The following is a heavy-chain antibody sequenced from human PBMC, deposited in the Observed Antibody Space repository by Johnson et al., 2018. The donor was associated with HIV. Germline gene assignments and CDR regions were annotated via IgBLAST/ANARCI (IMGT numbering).Heavy chain of an antibody. V-gene: IGHV3-7*01. Sequence: VQLVESGGGLAQPGGSLRLSCAASGFTFSSYWMAWVRQAPGKGLEWVANVKQDGSEKYYVDSVKGRFTISRDNAKNSLYLQMNSLRAEDTAVYYCAREGGIAASGTDAFDIWGQGTMVTVSS. CDR2: VKQDGSEK. CDR1: GFTFSSYW. D-gene: IGHD6-13*01. CDR3: AREGGIAASGTDAFDI. J-gene: IGHJ3*02.